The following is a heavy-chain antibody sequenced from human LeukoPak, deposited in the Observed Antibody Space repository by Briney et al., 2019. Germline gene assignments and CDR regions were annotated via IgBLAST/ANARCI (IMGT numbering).Heavy chain of an antibody. J-gene: IGHJ4*02. V-gene: IGHV3-23*01. Sequence: PGGSLRLSCAASGFTFSSYAMSWVRQAPGKGLEWVSAISGSGGSTYYADSVKGRFTISRDNSKNTLYLQMNSLRAEDTAVYYCAKTPSYYYDSSGYPSDYWGQGTLVTVSS. CDR1: GFTFSSYA. D-gene: IGHD3-22*01. CDR2: ISGSGGST. CDR3: AKTPSYYYDSSGYPSDY.